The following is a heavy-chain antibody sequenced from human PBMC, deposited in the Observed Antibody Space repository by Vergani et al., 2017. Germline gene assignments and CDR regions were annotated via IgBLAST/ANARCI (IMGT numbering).Heavy chain of an antibody. D-gene: IGHD3-3*01. CDR1: GGAFSSYA. J-gene: IGHJ4*02. Sequence: QVQMVQSGAEVKKPGSSVKVSCKASGGAFSSYAISWVRQAPGQGLEWMGGIIPIFCTANYAQKFQGRVTITADESTSTAYMELSSLRSEDTAVYYCARGYQSGGRFDYWGQGTLVTVSS. CDR3: ARGYQSGGRFDY. CDR2: IIPIFCTA. V-gene: IGHV1-69*01.